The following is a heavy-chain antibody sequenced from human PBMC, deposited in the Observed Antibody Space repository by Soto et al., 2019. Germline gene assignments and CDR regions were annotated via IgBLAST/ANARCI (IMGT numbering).Heavy chain of an antibody. J-gene: IGHJ4*02. Sequence: PSETLSLTCTVSGDSISSYYWNWIRQPPGKGLEWIGYVHYSVNTNYNPSLKSRVTISVDTSKNQFSLRLTSVTAADTAVYYCARLYYYDTRRYFDYWGQGTLVTVSS. V-gene: IGHV4-59*01. CDR1: GDSISSYY. CDR3: ARLYYYDTRRYFDY. D-gene: IGHD3-22*01. CDR2: VHYSVNT.